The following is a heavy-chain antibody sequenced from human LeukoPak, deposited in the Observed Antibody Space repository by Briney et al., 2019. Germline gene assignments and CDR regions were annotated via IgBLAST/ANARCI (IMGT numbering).Heavy chain of an antibody. J-gene: IGHJ6*03. V-gene: IGHV4-61*02. D-gene: IGHD2-15*01. Sequence: PSETLPLTCTVSGGSISSGSYYWSWIRQPAGKGLEWIGRIYASGSTNYNPSLKSRVTISVDTSKDQFSLKLSSVTAADTAVYYCAGIKGGSTGYYYMDVWGKGTTVTVSS. CDR1: GGSISSGSYY. CDR3: AGIKGGSTGYYYMDV. CDR2: IYASGST.